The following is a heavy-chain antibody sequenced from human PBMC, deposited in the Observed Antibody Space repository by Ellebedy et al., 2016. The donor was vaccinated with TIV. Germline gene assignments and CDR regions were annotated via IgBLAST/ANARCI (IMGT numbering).Heavy chain of an antibody. CDR2: IDTGNGDT. J-gene: IGHJ4*02. V-gene: IGHV1-3*04. Sequence: ASVKVSCKASGYIFTNYLINWVRQAPGQGLEWMGWIDTGNGDTECSQKFQGRVTITADESTSTAYLELSSLRFEDTAFYYCAGHSGYTYKKNPIDSWGQGTLVTVSS. D-gene: IGHD5-12*01. CDR3: AGHSGYTYKKNPIDS. CDR1: GYIFTNYL.